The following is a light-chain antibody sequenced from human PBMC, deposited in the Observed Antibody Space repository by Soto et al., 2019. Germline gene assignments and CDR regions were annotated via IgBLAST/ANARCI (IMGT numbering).Light chain of an antibody. CDR3: GADHGSGSNVV. V-gene: IGLV9-49*01. Sequence: QPVLTQPPSASASLGASVTLTCTLSSGYSNYKVDWYQQRPGKGPRFVMRVGTGGIVGSKGDGIPDRFSVFGSGLNRYLTSKNIQEEDESDYHCGADHGSGSNVVFGGGTKVTVL. J-gene: IGLJ2*01. CDR2: VGTGGIVG. CDR1: SGYSNYK.